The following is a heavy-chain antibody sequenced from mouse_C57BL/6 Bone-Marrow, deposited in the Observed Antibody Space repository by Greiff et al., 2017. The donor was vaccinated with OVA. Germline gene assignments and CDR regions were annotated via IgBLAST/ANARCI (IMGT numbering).Heavy chain of an antibody. Sequence: QVQLQQPGAELVRPGSSVKLSCKASGYTFTSYWMHWVKQRPIQGLEWIGNIDPSDSDTHYNQKFKDKATLTVDKSSSPAYMQLSSLTSEDSAVXYYERSGSYYYGSRWFAYWGQGTLVTVSA. CDR2: IDPSDSDT. D-gene: IGHD1-1*01. CDR1: GYTFTSYW. J-gene: IGHJ3*01. CDR3: ERSGSYYYGSRWFAY. V-gene: IGHV1-52*01.